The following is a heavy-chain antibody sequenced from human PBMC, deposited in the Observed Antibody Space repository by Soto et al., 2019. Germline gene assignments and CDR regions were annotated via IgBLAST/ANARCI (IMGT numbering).Heavy chain of an antibody. CDR1: GGSIKDPYYY. D-gene: IGHD6-13*01. J-gene: IGHJ4*02. V-gene: IGHV4-39*01. Sequence: SETLSLTCTVSGGSIKDPYYYWGWIRQPPGKGLQWIGNIYYSGYTHYNPSLKSRVAISVDTSKSQFSLNLSSVTAADTAVYYCARRIASTGVYFDFWGQGTLVTAPQ. CDR3: ARRIASTGVYFDF. CDR2: IYYSGYT.